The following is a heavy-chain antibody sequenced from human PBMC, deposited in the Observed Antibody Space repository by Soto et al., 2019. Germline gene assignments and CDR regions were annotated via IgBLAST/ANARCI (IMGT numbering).Heavy chain of an antibody. V-gene: IGHV3-23*01. J-gene: IGHJ4*02. Sequence: LRLSCAASGFTFSSYAMTWVRQAPGKGLQWVSGVSGTGGSAYYADSVKGRFTISSDKSKNTLYLHMNSLRAEDTAVYYCARGSAYSDYDLEYWGQRALVPVPS. CDR2: VSGTGGSA. CDR1: GFTFSSYA. D-gene: IGHD4-17*01. CDR3: ARGSAYSDYDLEY.